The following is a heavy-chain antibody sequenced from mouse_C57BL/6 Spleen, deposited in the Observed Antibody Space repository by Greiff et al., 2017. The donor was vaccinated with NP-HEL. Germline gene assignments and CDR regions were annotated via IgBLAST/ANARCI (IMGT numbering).Heavy chain of an antibody. Sequence: QVQLKQSGPELVKPGASVKISCKASGYAFSSSWMNWVKQRPGKGLEWIGRIYPGDGDTNYNGKFKGKATLTADKSSSTAYMQLSSLTSEDSAVYFCARERDGSSYGFDVWGTRTTVTVSS. CDR3: ARERDGSSYGFDV. CDR1: GYAFSSSW. J-gene: IGHJ1*03. D-gene: IGHD1-1*01. V-gene: IGHV1-82*01. CDR2: IYPGDGDT.